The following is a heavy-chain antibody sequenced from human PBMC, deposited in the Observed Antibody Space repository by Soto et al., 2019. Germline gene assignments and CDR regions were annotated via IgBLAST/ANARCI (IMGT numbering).Heavy chain of an antibody. CDR3: TTEVMITFGGVIVFFDY. CDR2: IKSKTDGGTT. D-gene: IGHD3-16*02. J-gene: IGHJ4*02. CDR1: GFTFSNAW. Sequence: RGSLRLSCAASGFTFSNAWMSWVRQAPGKGLEWVGRIKSKTDGGTTDYAAPVKGRFTISRDDSKNTLYLQMNSLKTEDTAVYYCTTEVMITFGGVIVFFDYWGQGTLVTVSS. V-gene: IGHV3-15*01.